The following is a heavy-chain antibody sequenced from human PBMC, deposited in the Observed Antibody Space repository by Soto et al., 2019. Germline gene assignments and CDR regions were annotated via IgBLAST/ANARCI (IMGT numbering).Heavy chain of an antibody. D-gene: IGHD4-17*01. V-gene: IGHV1-3*01. Sequence: ASVKVSCKASGYTFTSYAMHWVRQAPGQRLEWMGWINAGNGNTKYSQKFQGRVTITRDTSASTAYMELSSLRSEDTAVYYCARKAYGNDYGEYNWFDPWGQGTLVTVYS. CDR2: INAGNGNT. CDR1: GYTFTSYA. CDR3: ARKAYGNDYGEYNWFDP. J-gene: IGHJ5*02.